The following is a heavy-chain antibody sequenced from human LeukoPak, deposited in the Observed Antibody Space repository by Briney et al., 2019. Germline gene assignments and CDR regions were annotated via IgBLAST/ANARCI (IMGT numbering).Heavy chain of an antibody. D-gene: IGHD5-18*01. V-gene: IGHV1-2*02. CDR2: INPNSGGT. Sequence: ASVKVSCKASGYTLTGYYMHWVRQAPGQGLEWMGWINPNSGGTNYAQKFQGRVTMTRDTSISTAYMELSRLRSDDTAVYYCAAVTRGYSYVYFDYWGQGTLVTVSS. J-gene: IGHJ4*02. CDR3: AAVTRGYSYVYFDY. CDR1: GYTLTGYY.